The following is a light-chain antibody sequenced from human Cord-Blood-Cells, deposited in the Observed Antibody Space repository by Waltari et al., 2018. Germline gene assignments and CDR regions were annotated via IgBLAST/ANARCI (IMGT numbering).Light chain of an antibody. Sequence: DIQMTLSPSTVSASVGDRVTITCRASQSISSWLAWYQQKPGKAPKLLIYKASSLERGVPSRFSGSGSGTEFTLTISSLQPDDFATYYCQQYNSYPLTFGGGTKVEIK. CDR1: QSISSW. CDR3: QQYNSYPLT. CDR2: KAS. J-gene: IGKJ4*01. V-gene: IGKV1-5*03.